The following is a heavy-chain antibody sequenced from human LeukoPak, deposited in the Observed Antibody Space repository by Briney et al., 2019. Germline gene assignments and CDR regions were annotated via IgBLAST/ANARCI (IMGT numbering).Heavy chain of an antibody. CDR1: GFTLRTSA. CDR3: AKAQAAPSCSGVRCYPSDY. Sequence: GGSLRLSCAASGFTLRTSAMSWVRQVPGKGLEWISAISGRDTGTYHADSVKGRFTISRNDSKNTLYLQMNSLRAEDTAVYYCAKAQAAPSCSGVRCYPSDYWGQGTLVTVSS. J-gene: IGHJ4*02. D-gene: IGHD2-15*01. V-gene: IGHV3-23*01. CDR2: ISGRDTGT.